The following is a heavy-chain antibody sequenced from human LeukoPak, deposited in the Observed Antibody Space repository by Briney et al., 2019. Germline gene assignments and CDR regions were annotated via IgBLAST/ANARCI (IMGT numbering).Heavy chain of an antibody. CDR2: ISYDGSNK. V-gene: IGHV3-30*03. CDR1: GFTSSSYG. Sequence: GGSLRLSCAASGFTSSSYGMHWVRQAPGKGLEWVAVISYDGSNKYYADSVKGRFTISRDNSRNTLYLQMNSLRVEDTAVYYCARGVAAAGTDYWGQGTLVTVSS. J-gene: IGHJ4*02. D-gene: IGHD6-13*01. CDR3: ARGVAAAGTDY.